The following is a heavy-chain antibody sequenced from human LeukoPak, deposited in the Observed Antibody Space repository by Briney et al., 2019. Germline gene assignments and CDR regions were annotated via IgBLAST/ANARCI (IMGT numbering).Heavy chain of an antibody. Sequence: SETLSLTCTVSGGSISSYYWSWIRQPPGKGLEWIGYIYYSGSTNYNPSLKSRVTISVDTSKNQFSLKLSSVTAADTAVYYCAKYERSRGPYYTFDYWGQGTLVTVSS. V-gene: IGHV4-59*08. CDR3: AKYERSRGPYYTFDY. CDR1: GGSISSYY. CDR2: IYYSGST. J-gene: IGHJ4*02. D-gene: IGHD3-3*01.